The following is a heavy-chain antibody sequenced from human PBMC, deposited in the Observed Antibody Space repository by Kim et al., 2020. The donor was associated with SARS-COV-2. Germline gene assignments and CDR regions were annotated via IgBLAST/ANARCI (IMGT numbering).Heavy chain of an antibody. D-gene: IGHD6-13*01. CDR2: ISGDGGST. CDR3: AKISWGIAALQRDHIEHVDY. CDR1: GFTFDDYA. J-gene: IGHJ4*02. Sequence: GGSLRLSCAASGFTFDDYAMHWVRQAPGKGLEWVSLISGDGGSTYYADSVKGRFTISRDNSKNSLYLQMNSLRTEDTALYYCAKISWGIAALQRDHIEHVDYWGQGTLVTVSS. V-gene: IGHV3-43*02.